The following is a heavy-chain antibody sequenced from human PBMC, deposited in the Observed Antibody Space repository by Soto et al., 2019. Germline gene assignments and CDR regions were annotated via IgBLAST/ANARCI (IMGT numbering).Heavy chain of an antibody. CDR2: INLSGSI. CDR1: GGSFSGYY. D-gene: IGHD6-19*01. J-gene: IGHJ4*02. CDR3: ARGINSVAGPFDY. V-gene: IGHV4-34*01. Sequence: SETLSLTCAVYGGSFSGYYWSWIRQPPGKGLEWIGEINLSGSINYNPSLKSRVTISVDTSKNQFSLKLSSVTAADTAVYYCARGINSVAGPFDYWGQGTLVTVSS.